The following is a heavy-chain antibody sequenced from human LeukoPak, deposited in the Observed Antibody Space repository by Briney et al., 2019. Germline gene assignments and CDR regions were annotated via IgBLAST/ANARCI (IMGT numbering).Heavy chain of an antibody. Sequence: GGSLRLSCAASGFTFSTNAMHWVRQAPGKGLEWVAIISYDGSDKYYADSVKGRFTISRDNAKNSLYLQMNSLRAEDTAVYYCARAMTSWGQGTLVTVSS. CDR1: GFTFSTNA. CDR3: ARAMTS. J-gene: IGHJ4*02. CDR2: ISYDGSDK. V-gene: IGHV3-30*03. D-gene: IGHD4-11*01.